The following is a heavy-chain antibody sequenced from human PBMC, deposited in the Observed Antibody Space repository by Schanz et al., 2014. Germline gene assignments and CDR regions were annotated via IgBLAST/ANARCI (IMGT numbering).Heavy chain of an antibody. D-gene: IGHD5-12*01. V-gene: IGHV1-69*08. Sequence: QVQLVQSGADVKKPGSSVRVSCKASGGTFSRLTFSWVRQAPGQGLEWMGRVIPILGVTHYAQKFQGRVTITADKSTTTAYMELSGLRSEDTAVYYCARDLTVDTGYVVHYYYYGMDVWGQGTTVTVSS. CDR1: GGTFSRLT. J-gene: IGHJ6*02. CDR3: ARDLTVDTGYVVHYYYYGMDV. CDR2: VIPILGVT.